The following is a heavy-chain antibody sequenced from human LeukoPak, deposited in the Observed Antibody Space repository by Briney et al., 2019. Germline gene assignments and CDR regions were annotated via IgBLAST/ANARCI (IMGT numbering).Heavy chain of an antibody. D-gene: IGHD4-17*01. CDR1: GYTFTSYD. CDR3: ATAGQYGPQNY. J-gene: IGHJ4*02. Sequence: GASVKVSCKASGYTFTSYDINWVRQAPGQGLEWMGWISAYNGNTNYAQKLQGRVTMTTDTSTSTAYMELRSLRSDDTAVYYCATAGQYGPQNYWGQGTLVTVSS. V-gene: IGHV1-18*01. CDR2: ISAYNGNT.